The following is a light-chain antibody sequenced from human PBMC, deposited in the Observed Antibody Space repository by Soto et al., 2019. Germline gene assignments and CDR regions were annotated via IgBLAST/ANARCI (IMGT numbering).Light chain of an antibody. J-gene: IGKJ1*01. CDR3: QQYNTWVVA. Sequence: EIVMTQSPATLSVSPGERATLSCRASQSISSNLAWYQQKPGQAPRLLIYGASTRATGIPARISGSGSGTDFTLTISSLQSEDFALYYRQQYNTWVVAFGQGTKVEIK. V-gene: IGKV3-15*01. CDR1: QSISSN. CDR2: GAS.